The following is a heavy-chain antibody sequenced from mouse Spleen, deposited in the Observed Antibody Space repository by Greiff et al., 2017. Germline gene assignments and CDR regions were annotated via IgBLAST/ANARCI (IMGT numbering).Heavy chain of an antibody. Sequence: QVQLKQSGAELVRPGASVTLSCKASGYTFTDYEMHWVKQTPVHGLEWIGAIDPESGGTAYNQKFKGKAILTADKSSSTAYMELRSLTSEDSAVYYCTRGGGLRRWWYFYVWGTGTPVTGSS. CDR1: GYTFTDYE. J-gene: IGHJ1*03. CDR2: IDPESGGT. V-gene: IGHV1-15*01. D-gene: IGHD1-1*01. CDR3: TRGGGLRRWWYFYV.